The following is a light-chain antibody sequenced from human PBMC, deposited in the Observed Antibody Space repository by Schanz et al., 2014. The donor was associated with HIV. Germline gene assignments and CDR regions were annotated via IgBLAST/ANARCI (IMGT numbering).Light chain of an antibody. J-gene: IGLJ3*02. CDR1: SSDVGAYNH. CDR2: DVS. CDR3: CSYAGDYWV. V-gene: IGLV2-14*01. Sequence: QSALTQPASVSGSPGQSITISCTGTSSDVGAYNHVSWYQQHPGKAPKVMIYDVSNRPSGVSNRFSGSKSGNTASLTISGLQAEDEADYYCCSYAGDYWVFGGGTKLTVL.